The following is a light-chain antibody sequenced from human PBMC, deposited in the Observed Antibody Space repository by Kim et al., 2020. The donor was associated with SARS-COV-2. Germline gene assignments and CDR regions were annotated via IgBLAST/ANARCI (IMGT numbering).Light chain of an antibody. J-gene: IGLJ3*02. CDR1: KLGDKY. CDR3: QAWDSSTAPV. CDR2: QDS. Sequence: SYELTQPPSVSVSPGQTASITCSGDKLGDKYACWYQQKPGQSPVLVINQDSKRPSGIPERFSGSNSGNTATLTISGTKSMDEAYYYCQAWDSSTAPVFGG. V-gene: IGLV3-1*01.